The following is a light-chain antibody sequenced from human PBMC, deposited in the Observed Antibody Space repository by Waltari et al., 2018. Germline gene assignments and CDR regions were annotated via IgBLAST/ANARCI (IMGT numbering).Light chain of an antibody. J-gene: IGKJ1*01. CDR1: QDIRTY. Sequence: AIRVTQSPSSLSASTGDSVTITCRASQDIRTYLGWYQQKPGKAPKLLLYAVSTLQSGGPSRFSGSGSGTDFALHIQNLQSEDFATYFCQQYYAFPRTFGQGTRVEV. CDR3: QQYYAFPRT. CDR2: AVS. V-gene: IGKV1-8*01.